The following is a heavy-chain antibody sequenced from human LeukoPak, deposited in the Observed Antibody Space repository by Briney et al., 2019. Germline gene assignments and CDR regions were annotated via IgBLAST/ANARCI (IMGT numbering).Heavy chain of an antibody. CDR2: IYYSGST. J-gene: IGHJ4*02. CDR3: ASSATYYYGSGSYDPHY. D-gene: IGHD3-10*01. Sequence: SETLSLTCTVSGGSISSGGYYWSWIRQHPGKGLEWIGYIYYSGSTYYNPSLKSRVTMSVDTSKNQFSLKLSSVTAADTAVYYCASSATYYYGSGSYDPHYWGQGTLVTVSS. V-gene: IGHV4-31*03. CDR1: GGSISSGGYY.